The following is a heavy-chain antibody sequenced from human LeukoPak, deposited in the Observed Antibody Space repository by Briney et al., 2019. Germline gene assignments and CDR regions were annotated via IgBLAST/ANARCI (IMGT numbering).Heavy chain of an antibody. CDR2: ISSSSSYI. CDR3: ARASSKQLAGYLPDGFDI. Sequence: GSLRLSCAASGFTFSSYSMNWVRQAPGKGLEWVSSISSSSSYIYYADSVRGRFTISRDNAKNSLYLQMNSLRADDAAVYYCARASSKQLAGYLPDGFDIWGQGTMVTVSS. D-gene: IGHD3-9*01. J-gene: IGHJ3*02. V-gene: IGHV3-21*01. CDR1: GFTFSSYS.